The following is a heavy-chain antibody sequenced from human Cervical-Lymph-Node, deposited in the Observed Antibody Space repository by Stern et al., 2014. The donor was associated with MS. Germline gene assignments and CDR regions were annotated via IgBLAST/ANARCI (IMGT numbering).Heavy chain of an antibody. CDR1: GGSISSSSYY. V-gene: IGHV4-39*01. CDR2: IYYSGST. D-gene: IGHD1-26*01. Sequence: QLQLQESGPGLVKPSETLSLTCTVSGGSISSSSYYWGWIRQPPGKGLEWIGSIYYSGSTYYNPSLKSRVTISVDTSKNQFSLRLSSVTAADTAVYYCARHSVGATYNWFDPWGQGTLVTVSS. CDR3: ARHSVGATYNWFDP. J-gene: IGHJ5*02.